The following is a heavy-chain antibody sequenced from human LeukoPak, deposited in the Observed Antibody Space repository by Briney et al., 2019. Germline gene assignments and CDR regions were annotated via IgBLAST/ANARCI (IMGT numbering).Heavy chain of an antibody. Sequence: GALRLSCAASGFSFSDFYMSWIRQAPAMGPEWISYIGTRSNPIYYADSVKGRFTISRDDAKNSLYLQMNSLRDEDTAVYFCAREARGSGRDFDYWGQGILVTVSS. V-gene: IGHV3-11*01. CDR2: IGTRSNPI. D-gene: IGHD1-26*01. J-gene: IGHJ4*02. CDR3: AREARGSGRDFDY. CDR1: GFSFSDFY.